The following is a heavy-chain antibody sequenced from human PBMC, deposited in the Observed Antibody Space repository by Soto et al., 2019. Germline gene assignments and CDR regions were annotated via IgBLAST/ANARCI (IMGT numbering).Heavy chain of an antibody. Sequence: SETLSLTCTVSGASISGFYWSWIRKSAGKGLEWIGRIYATGTTDYNPSLKSRVMMSVDTSKKQFSLKLRSVTAADTAVYYCARVRDWFDPWGQGTLVTVS. V-gene: IGHV4-4*07. CDR1: GASISGFY. D-gene: IGHD3-3*01. CDR3: ARVRDWFDP. J-gene: IGHJ5*02. CDR2: IYATGTT.